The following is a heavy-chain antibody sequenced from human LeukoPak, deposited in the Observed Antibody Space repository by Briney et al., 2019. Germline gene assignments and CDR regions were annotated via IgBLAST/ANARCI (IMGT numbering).Heavy chain of an antibody. CDR1: GYTFTSYY. Sequence: ASVKVSCKASGYTFTSYYMHWVRQAPGQGLEWMGWINPNSGGTNYAQKFQGRVTMTRDTSISTAYMELSRLRSDDTAVYYCARGEYSSSHYYYYYMDVWGKGTTVTVSS. J-gene: IGHJ6*03. V-gene: IGHV1-2*02. D-gene: IGHD6-6*01. CDR3: ARGEYSSSHYYYYYMDV. CDR2: INPNSGGT.